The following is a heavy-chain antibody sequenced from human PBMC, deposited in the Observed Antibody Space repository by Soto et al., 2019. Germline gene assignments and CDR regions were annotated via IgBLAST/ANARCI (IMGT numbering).Heavy chain of an antibody. CDR2: IDNGGNT. D-gene: IGHD1-26*01. J-gene: IGHJ4*02. CDR3: VKRSLLMAPT. Sequence: SETLSLTCTVSGRTFNINADFWYLAWIRQPPGKGLEWIGSIDNGGNTHYNAPLKSRVIISADTSKNQFSLSLNSVTAAYTAVYYCVKRSLLMAPTWGQGIQVTVSS. CDR1: GRTFNINADF. V-gene: IGHV4-39*01.